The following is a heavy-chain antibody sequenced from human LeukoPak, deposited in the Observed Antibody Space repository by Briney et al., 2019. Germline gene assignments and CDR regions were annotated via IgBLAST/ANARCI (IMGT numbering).Heavy chain of an antibody. V-gene: IGHV3-53*01. J-gene: IGHJ5*02. Sequence: GGSLRLSCAASGFTVSSSYMSWVRQAPGKGLEWVSIIYSGGTTYYADSVQGRFTISRDNSKNTLYLQMDSLRAEDTALYYCAKGSGINHYHWIDPWGQGTLVTVSS. CDR2: IYSGGTT. D-gene: IGHD1-14*01. CDR1: GFTVSSSY. CDR3: AKGSGINHYHWIDP.